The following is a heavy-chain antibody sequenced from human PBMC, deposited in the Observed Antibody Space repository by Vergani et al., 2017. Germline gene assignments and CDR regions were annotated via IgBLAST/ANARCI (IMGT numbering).Heavy chain of an antibody. CDR3: ARYRPIVVVPAAYVWWFDP. CDR1: GGSISSGGYY. V-gene: IGHV4-31*03. Sequence: QVQLQESGPGLVKPSQTLSLTCTVSGGSISSGGYYWSWIRQHPGKGLEWIGYIYYSGSTYYNPSLKSRVTISVATSKNQFSLKLSSVTAADTAVYYCARYRPIVVVPAAYVWWFDPWGQGTLVTVSS. J-gene: IGHJ5*02. D-gene: IGHD2-2*01. CDR2: IYYSGST.